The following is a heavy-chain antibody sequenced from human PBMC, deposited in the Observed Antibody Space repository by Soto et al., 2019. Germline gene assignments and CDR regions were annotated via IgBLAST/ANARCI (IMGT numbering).Heavy chain of an antibody. Sequence: SATLFLTCTVSGGSISRYCWGWIRQSPGKGLEWIWYIFYTGSTTYNPSLKSRVTISIDTSKNQFSLKLSSLTAAGTAVYYCAHFSDLEWLDPWGQGTLVTLSS. V-gene: IGHV4-59*01. CDR2: IFYTGST. J-gene: IGHJ5*02. CDR3: AHFSDLEWLDP. D-gene: IGHD2-21*01. CDR1: GGSISRYC.